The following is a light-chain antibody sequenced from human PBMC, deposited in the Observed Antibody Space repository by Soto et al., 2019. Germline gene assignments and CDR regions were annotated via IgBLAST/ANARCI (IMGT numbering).Light chain of an antibody. CDR2: TAS. CDR1: QIVSNV. V-gene: IGKV1-27*01. J-gene: IGKJ1*01. CDR3: QKYDSVPWS. Sequence: DIQMTQSPSTLSASVGDRVTITCRASQIVSNVLAWYQQKPGKVPKVLIYTASTLHSGVPSRFSGRGSGTDFTLTINSLQPEDVATYFCQKYDSVPWSVGQGTRVEI.